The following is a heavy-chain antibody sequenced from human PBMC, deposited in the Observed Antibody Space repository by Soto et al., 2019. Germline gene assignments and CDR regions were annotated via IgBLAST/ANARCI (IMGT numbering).Heavy chain of an antibody. CDR3: AHRRRLQRSRYYPDYFDD. Sequence: VSGPTLVNPTQTLTLTCTFSGFSLSTTGVGVGWIRQPPGKALEWLALIYWNDDKRYSPSLMSRLTITKDTSKNQVVLTMTNMDPVDTATYYCAHRRRLQRSRYYPDYFDDWGQGTLVTLSS. D-gene: IGHD3-3*01. CDR1: GFSLSTTGVG. V-gene: IGHV2-5*01. CDR2: IYWNDDK. J-gene: IGHJ4*02.